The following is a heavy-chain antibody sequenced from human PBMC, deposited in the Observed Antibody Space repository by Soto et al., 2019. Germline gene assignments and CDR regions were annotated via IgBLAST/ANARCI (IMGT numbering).Heavy chain of an antibody. D-gene: IGHD3-22*01. J-gene: IGHJ4*02. V-gene: IGHV1-18*04. Sequence: ASVKVSCKASGYTFTSYGISWVRQAPGQGLEWMGWISAYNGNTNYAQKLQGRVTMTTDTSTSTAYMELRSLRSDDTAVYYCARRENDYDSSGYYPDDYWGQGTLVTVSS. CDR1: GYTFTSYG. CDR2: ISAYNGNT. CDR3: ARRENDYDSSGYYPDDY.